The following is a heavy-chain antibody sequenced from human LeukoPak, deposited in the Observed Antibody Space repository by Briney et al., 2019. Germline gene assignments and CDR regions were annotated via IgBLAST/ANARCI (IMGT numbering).Heavy chain of an antibody. V-gene: IGHV3-66*01. J-gene: IGHJ6*02. CDR2: IYSGGST. Sequence: GGSLRLSCAASGFTVSSNYMSWVRQAPGKGLEWVSVIYSGGSTYYADSVKGRSTISRDNSKNTLYLQMNSLRAEDTAVYYCATQRGTTAMVRDYYGMDVWGQGTTVTVSS. CDR1: GFTVSSNY. D-gene: IGHD5-18*01. CDR3: ATQRGTTAMVRDYYGMDV.